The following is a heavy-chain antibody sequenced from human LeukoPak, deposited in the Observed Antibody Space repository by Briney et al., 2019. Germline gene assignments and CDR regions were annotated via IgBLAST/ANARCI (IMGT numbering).Heavy chain of an antibody. CDR1: GFTFSSYG. V-gene: IGHV3-30*18. CDR2: ISYDGSNK. D-gene: IGHD2-15*01. J-gene: IGHJ4*02. Sequence: GGSLRLSCAASGFTFSSYGMHWVRQAPGKGLEWVAVISYDGSNKYYADSVKGRFTISRDNSKNTLYLQMNSLRAEDTAVYYCAKDLWATPDYWGQGTLVTVSS. CDR3: AKDLWATPDY.